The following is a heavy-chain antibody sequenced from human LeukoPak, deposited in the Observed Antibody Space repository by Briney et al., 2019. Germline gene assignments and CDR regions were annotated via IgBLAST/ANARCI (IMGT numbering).Heavy chain of an antibody. J-gene: IGHJ3*02. CDR3: ARHGDLGDSDAFDI. D-gene: IGHD3-10*01. CDR1: GGSISSYY. CDR2: IYYSGST. Sequence: PSETLSLTCTVSGGSISSYYWSWIRQPPGKGLEWIGYIYYSGSTNYNPSLKSRVTISVDTSKNQFSLTLSSVTAADTAVYYCARHGDLGDSDAFDIWGQGTMVTVSS. V-gene: IGHV4-59*08.